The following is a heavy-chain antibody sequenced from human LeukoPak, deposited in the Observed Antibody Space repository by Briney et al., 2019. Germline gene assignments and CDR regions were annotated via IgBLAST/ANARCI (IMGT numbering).Heavy chain of an antibody. Sequence: GGSLRLSCAASGFTFTNYWMSWVRQAPGKGLEWVANIKQDGSDKYYVDSVKGRFTISRDNAKNSLYLQMNSLRAEDTAVYYCARDTAGADYWGQGTLVTVS. CDR1: GFTFTNYW. J-gene: IGHJ4*02. CDR2: IKQDGSDK. CDR3: ARDTAGADY. D-gene: IGHD1-26*01. V-gene: IGHV3-7*03.